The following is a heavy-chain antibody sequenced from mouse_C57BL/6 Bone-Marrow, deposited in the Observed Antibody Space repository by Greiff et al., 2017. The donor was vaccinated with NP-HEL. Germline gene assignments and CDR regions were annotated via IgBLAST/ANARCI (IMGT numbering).Heavy chain of an antibody. CDR2: IYPRSGNT. D-gene: IGHD2-3*01. J-gene: IGHJ3*01. V-gene: IGHV1-81*01. Sequence: LVESGAELARPGASVKLSCKASGYTFTSYGISWVKQRTGQGLEWIGEIYPRSGNTYYNEKFKGKATLTADKSSSTAYMELRSLTSEDSAVYFCAGYYVFAYWGQGTLVTVSA. CDR3: AGYYVFAY. CDR1: GYTFTSYG.